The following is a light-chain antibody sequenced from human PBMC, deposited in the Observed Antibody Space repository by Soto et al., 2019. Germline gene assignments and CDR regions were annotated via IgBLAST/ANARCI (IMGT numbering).Light chain of an antibody. CDR2: DAS. Sequence: IQMPQSPSTLSSSVGDRVIITCRASQSITTWLAWYQQKPGKGPKLLIYDASSLESGVPSRFSGSGSGTEFTLTISSLQPDDFATYYCQQYNSYSWTFGQGTKV. J-gene: IGKJ1*01. CDR3: QQYNSYSWT. CDR1: QSITTW. V-gene: IGKV1-5*01.